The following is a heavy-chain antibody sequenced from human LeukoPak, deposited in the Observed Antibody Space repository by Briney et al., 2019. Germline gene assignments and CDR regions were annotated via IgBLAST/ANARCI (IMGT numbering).Heavy chain of an antibody. J-gene: IGHJ4*02. CDR2: INQDGSEK. CDR3: ARDGSGRVPEMSAPDY. V-gene: IGHV3-7*01. CDR1: GFTLITYW. Sequence: PGGSLRLSCAASGFTLITYWMTWVRQAPGKGLEWVANINQDGSEKYYVGSVKGRFTISRDNAKNSLSLRMNSLSAEDTAVYYCARDGSGRVPEMSAPDYWGQGTLVTVSS. D-gene: IGHD3-10*01.